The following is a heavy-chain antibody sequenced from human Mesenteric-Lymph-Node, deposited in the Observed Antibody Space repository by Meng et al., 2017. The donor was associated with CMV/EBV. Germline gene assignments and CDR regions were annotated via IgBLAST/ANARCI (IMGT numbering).Heavy chain of an antibody. CDR3: ARVDTAMVRGYYFDY. D-gene: IGHD5-18*01. J-gene: IGHJ4*02. Sequence: SETLSLTCTVSGGSVSSGSYYWSWIRQPPGKGLEWIGYIYYSGSTYYNPSLKSRVTISVDTSKNQFSLKLSSVTAADTAVYYCARVDTAMVRGYYFDYWGQGTLVTVSS. V-gene: IGHV4-31*03. CDR2: IYYSGST. CDR1: GGSVSSGSYY.